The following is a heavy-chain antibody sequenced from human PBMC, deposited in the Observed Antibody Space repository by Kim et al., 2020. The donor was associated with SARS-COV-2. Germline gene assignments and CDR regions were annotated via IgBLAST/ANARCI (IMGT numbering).Heavy chain of an antibody. CDR3: AREDYYDSSGYRYYYGMDV. Sequence: SRVTISVDTSKNQFSLKLSSVTAADTAVYYCAREDYYDSSGYRYYYGMDVWGQGTTVTVSS. D-gene: IGHD3-22*01. J-gene: IGHJ6*02. V-gene: IGHV4-59*01.